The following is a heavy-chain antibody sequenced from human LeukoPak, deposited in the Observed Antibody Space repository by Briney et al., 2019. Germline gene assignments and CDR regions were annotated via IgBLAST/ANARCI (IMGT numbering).Heavy chain of an antibody. CDR2: TYYSGST. V-gene: IGHV4-59*01. CDR1: GGSISPYY. CDR3: ARAGSDYGDYVGDY. Sequence: SETLSLTCTVSGGSISPYYWSWIRQPPGKGLEWIGYTYYSGSTNYNPSLKSRVTISVDTSKNQFSLKLSSVTAADTAVYYCARAGSDYGDYVGDYWDQGTLVTVSS. D-gene: IGHD4-17*01. J-gene: IGHJ4*02.